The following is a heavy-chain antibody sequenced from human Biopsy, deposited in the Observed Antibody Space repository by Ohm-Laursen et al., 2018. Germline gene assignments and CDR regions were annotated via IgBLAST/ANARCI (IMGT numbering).Heavy chain of an antibody. CDR1: GYSISSDYR. Sequence: QTLSLTCAVSGYSISSDYRWGWIRQAPGKTLEWLGNIFKDGNTHYNPSLRSRLIISIDTSKNQFSLMMASVSGADTAVYFCARVGSGWAPFDKWGPGTLVTVSS. CDR3: ARVGSGWAPFDK. J-gene: IGHJ4*02. V-gene: IGHV4-38-2*01. CDR2: IFKDGNT. D-gene: IGHD6-19*01.